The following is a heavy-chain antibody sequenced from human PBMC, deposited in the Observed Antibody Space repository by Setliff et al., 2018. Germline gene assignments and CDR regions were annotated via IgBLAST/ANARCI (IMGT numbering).Heavy chain of an antibody. CDR2: ISSSGSTI. J-gene: IGHJ2*01. Sequence: GGSLRLSCASSGFTFSNYAMNWVRQAPGKGLEWVSYISSSGSTIYYTDSVKGRFAISRDNAKNSLYLQMNSLRAEDTAVYYCARDPPWELRYFDLWGRGTLVTVSS. CDR1: GFTFSNYA. V-gene: IGHV3-48*04. CDR3: ARDPPWELRYFDL. D-gene: IGHD1-26*01.